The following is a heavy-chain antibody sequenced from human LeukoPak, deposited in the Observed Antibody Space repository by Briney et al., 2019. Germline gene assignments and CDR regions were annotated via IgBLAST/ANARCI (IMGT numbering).Heavy chain of an antibody. CDR1: GYTFTTIG. Sequence: ASVKVPCKASGYTFTTIGVSWVRQAPGQGLELKGMMNVHTGKTDYAENLQGRVPMTTATSTNIAYMELRSLTSDDSAVYYCARLGGWWNRYYYYIDVWGRGTPVTVSS. CDR2: MNVHTGKT. V-gene: IGHV1-18*01. CDR3: ARLGGWWNRYYYYIDV. J-gene: IGHJ6*03. D-gene: IGHD6-19*01.